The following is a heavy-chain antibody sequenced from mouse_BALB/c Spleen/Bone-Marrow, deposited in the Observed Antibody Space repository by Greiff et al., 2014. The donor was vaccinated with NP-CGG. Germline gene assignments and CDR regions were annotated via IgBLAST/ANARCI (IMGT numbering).Heavy chain of an antibody. D-gene: IGHD1-1*01. CDR1: GYAFSSYW. J-gene: IGHJ3*01. Sequence: QVQLQQPGAELVRPGSSVKISCKASGYAFSSYWMNWVKQRPRQGLEWIGQIYPGGGDTNYNGKFKGKATLTADKSSSTAYMQLSSLTSEDSAVYLCAREDGSSPFAYWGQGTLVTVSA. V-gene: IGHV1-80*01. CDR3: AREDGSSPFAY. CDR2: IYPGGGDT.